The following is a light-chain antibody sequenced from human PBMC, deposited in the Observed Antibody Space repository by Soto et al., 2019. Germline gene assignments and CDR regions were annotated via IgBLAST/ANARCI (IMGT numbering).Light chain of an antibody. Sequence: QSVLTQPASVSGSPGQSITISCTGTSSDVGTYNYVSWYQQHPGKTPKLMIYDVSNRPSGVSDRFSGSKSGNTASLTISGLQAEDEADYYCSSYTSSSTSVVFGGGIKLTVL. J-gene: IGLJ2*01. CDR3: SSYTSSSTSVV. V-gene: IGLV2-14*01. CDR1: SSDVGTYNY. CDR2: DVS.